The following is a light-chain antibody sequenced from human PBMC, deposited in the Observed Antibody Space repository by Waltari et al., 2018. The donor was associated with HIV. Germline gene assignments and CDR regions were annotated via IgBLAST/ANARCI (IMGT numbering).Light chain of an antibody. CDR2: DTI. CDR3: WLFYSGIWV. J-gene: IGLJ3*02. CDR1: TGPVTSGPF. Sequence: QAVVTQEPSLTVSPGGTVTLTCGSSTGPVTSGPFPFWFQQKPGQVPRTLIYDTINKQSWTPARFSGSIFGGKAALTLSGAQPEDEAEYYCWLFYSGIWVFGGGTKLTVL. V-gene: IGLV7-46*01.